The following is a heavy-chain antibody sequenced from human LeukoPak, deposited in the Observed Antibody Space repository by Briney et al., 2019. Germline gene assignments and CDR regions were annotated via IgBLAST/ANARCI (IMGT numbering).Heavy chain of an antibody. CDR1: GYSFTSYW. Sequence: GESLKISCKGSGYSFTSYWIGWVRQMPGKGLEWMGIIYSGDSDTRYSPSFQGQVTISADKSLTAAYLQWSSLKASDTAMYYCARGFGSTWLEYWGQGTLVTVSS. J-gene: IGHJ1*01. D-gene: IGHD6-13*01. CDR2: IYSGDSDT. CDR3: ARGFGSTWLEY. V-gene: IGHV5-51*01.